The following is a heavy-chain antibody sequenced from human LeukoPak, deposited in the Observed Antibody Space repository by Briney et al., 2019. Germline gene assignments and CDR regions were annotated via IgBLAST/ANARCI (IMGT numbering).Heavy chain of an antibody. V-gene: IGHV1-69*13. J-gene: IGHJ4*02. CDR2: IIPIFGTA. Sequence: SVKVSCTASGGTFSSYAISWVQQAPGQGLEWMGGIIPIFGTANYAQKFQGRVTITADESTSTAYMELSSLRSEDTAVYYCARALRVGVGQGPGYWGQGTLVTVSS. CDR1: GGTFSSYA. CDR3: ARALRVGVGQGPGY. D-gene: IGHD1-26*01.